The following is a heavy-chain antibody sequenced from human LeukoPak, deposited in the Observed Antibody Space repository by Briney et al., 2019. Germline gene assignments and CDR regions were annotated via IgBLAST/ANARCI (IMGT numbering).Heavy chain of an antibody. D-gene: IGHD4-23*01. CDR2: IYYSGST. V-gene: IGHV4-59*08. CDR1: GGSISSYY. J-gene: IGHJ3*02. CDR3: ARHYYGGNHDAFDI. Sequence: SETLSLTCSVSGGSISSYYWSWIRQPPGKGLEWIGYIYYSGSTNYNPSPKSRVTISVDTSKNQFSLKLSSVTAADTAVYYCARHYYGGNHDAFDIWGQGTMVTVSS.